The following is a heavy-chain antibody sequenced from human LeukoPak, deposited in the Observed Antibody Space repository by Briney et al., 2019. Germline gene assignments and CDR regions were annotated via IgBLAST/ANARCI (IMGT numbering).Heavy chain of an antibody. Sequence: GASLRLSCAASGFTFSNYAMSWVRQAPGKGLEWVSTISDNGGGTHYADSVKGRFTISRDNSQNSLYLQMNSPRSEDTAIYFCAKDLYGPGTFFDYWGQGTLVTVSS. CDR1: GFTFSNYA. CDR2: ISDNGGGT. D-gene: IGHD3-10*01. CDR3: AKDLYGPGTFFDY. V-gene: IGHV3-23*01. J-gene: IGHJ4*02.